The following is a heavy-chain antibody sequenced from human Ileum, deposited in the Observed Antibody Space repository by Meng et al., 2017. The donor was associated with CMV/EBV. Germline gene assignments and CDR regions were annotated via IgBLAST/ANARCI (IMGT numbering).Heavy chain of an antibody. CDR2: ISPKTGDT. V-gene: IGHV1-2*06. Sequence: YTFTGDYLHWVRQAPGQGFEWMGRISPKTGDTLFAQKFQGRVTLTTDTSVNTAYMELTSLRSDDSAVYYCARVTTAYSSHWYKYFDYWGQGTVVTVSS. CDR3: ARVTTAYSSHWYKYFDY. J-gene: IGHJ4*02. CDR1: YTFTGDY. D-gene: IGHD6-19*01.